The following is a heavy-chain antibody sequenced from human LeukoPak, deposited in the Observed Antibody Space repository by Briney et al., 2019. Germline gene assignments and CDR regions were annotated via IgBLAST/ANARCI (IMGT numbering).Heavy chain of an antibody. CDR2: ISYDGSNK. D-gene: IGHD5-24*01. CDR3: ASGHGPIYYYGMDV. CDR1: GFTFSSYA. Sequence: GGSLRLSCAASGFTFSSYAMHWVRQAPGKGLEWVAVISYDGSNKYYADSVKGRFTISRDNSKNTLYLQMNSLRAEDTAVYYCASGHGPIYYYGMDVWGQGTTVTVSS. J-gene: IGHJ6*02. V-gene: IGHV3-30-3*01.